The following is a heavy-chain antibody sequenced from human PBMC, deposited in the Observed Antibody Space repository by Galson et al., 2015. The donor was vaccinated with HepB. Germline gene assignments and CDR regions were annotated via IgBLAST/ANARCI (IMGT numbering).Heavy chain of an antibody. CDR3: ARREGINWNDLFDY. CDR1: GYRFANYW. J-gene: IGHJ4*02. V-gene: IGHV5-51*03. Sequence: QSGAEVKKPGESLRISCKASGYRFANYWIGWVRQMPGKGLEWMGIIYPGDSGTRYSPSFQGQVTISADKSISTAYLQWSSLKASDTATYYCARREGINWNDLFDYWGQGTLVSVSS. D-gene: IGHD1-1*01. CDR2: IYPGDSGT.